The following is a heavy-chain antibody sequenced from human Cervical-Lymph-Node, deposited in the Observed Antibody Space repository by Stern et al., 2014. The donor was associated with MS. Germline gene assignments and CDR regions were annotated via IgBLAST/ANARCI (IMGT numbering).Heavy chain of an antibody. Sequence: QVQLVQSGAEVKKPGASVKVSCKTSGHTSTAYYIHWVRQAPGQGLEWMGRINPITGGANYAQKLQGRVTMTRDTSISTAYMELSRLRSDDTAVYYCAGITRTSKDIDFWGQGTLVTVSS. CDR1: GHTSTAYY. J-gene: IGHJ4*02. CDR3: AGITRTSKDIDF. V-gene: IGHV1-2*06. D-gene: IGHD3-10*01. CDR2: INPITGGA.